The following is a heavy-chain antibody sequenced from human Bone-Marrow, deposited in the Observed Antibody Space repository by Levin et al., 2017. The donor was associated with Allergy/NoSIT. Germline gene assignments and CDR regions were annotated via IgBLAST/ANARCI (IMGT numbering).Heavy chain of an antibody. J-gene: IGHJ4*02. V-gene: IGHV3-11*01. CDR2: ISSGGTTM. Sequence: GGSLRLSCAASGYSLSDYYMSWTRQAPGKGLEWVSYISSGGTTMYYADSVKGRFTISRDNAKNSLYLQMNSLRAEDTAVYYCVRDRGAVAPGYFDYWGQGALVTVSS. CDR3: VRDRGAVAPGYFDY. CDR1: GYSLSDYY. D-gene: IGHD6-19*01.